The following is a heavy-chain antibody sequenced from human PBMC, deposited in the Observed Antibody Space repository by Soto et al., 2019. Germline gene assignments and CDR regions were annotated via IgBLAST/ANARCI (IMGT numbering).Heavy chain of an antibody. CDR1: GFTFSSYG. V-gene: IGHV3-33*01. D-gene: IGHD6-19*01. Sequence: GGSLRLSCAASGFTFSSYGMHWVRQAPGKGLEWVAVIWYDGSNKYYADSVKGRFTISRDNSKNTLYLQMNSLRAEDTAVYYCGAVAGTGYFDYWGQGTLVTVAS. CDR2: IWYDGSNK. CDR3: GAVAGTGYFDY. J-gene: IGHJ4*02.